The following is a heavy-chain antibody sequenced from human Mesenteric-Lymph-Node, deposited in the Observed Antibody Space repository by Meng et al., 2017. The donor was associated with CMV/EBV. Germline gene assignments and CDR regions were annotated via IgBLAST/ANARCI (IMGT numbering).Heavy chain of an antibody. CDR2: IKQDGSEK. CDR3: ARDVDYGGNRAMGAFDI. D-gene: IGHD4-23*01. CDR1: GFTLSGSG. J-gene: IGHJ3*02. Sequence: GESLKISCVASGFTLSGSGIHWVRQAPGKGLEWVANIKQDGSEKYYVDSVKGRFTISRDNAKNSLYLQMNNLRAGDTAVYYCARDVDYGGNRAMGAFDIWGQGTMVTVSS. V-gene: IGHV3-7*01.